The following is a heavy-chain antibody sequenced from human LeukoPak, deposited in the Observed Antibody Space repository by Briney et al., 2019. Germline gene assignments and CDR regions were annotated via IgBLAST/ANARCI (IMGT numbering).Heavy chain of an antibody. CDR3: VRDGGYCSGGACYDAPDF. J-gene: IGHJ3*01. Sequence: GGSLRLSCAASGFTFSTYWMSWVRQAPGRGLEWVANIKHDGSEKFYVDSVRGRFTISRDNAKNSLSLQMHGLRVEDTAVYYCVRDGGYCSGGACYDAPDFWGQGTLVSVSS. D-gene: IGHD2-15*01. V-gene: IGHV3-7*05. CDR1: GFTFSTYW. CDR2: IKHDGSEK.